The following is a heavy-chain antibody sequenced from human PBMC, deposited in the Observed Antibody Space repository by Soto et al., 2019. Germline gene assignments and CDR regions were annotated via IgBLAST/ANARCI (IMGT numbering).Heavy chain of an antibody. V-gene: IGHV1-18*01. D-gene: IGHD3-3*01. J-gene: IGHJ5*02. CDR3: ARDYSITIFGVTFGNWFDP. CDR1: GYTFTSYG. Sequence: VASVKVSCKASGYTFTSYGISWVRQAPGQGLEWMGWISAYNGNTNYAQKLQGRVTMTTDTSTSTAYMELRSLRSDDTAVYYCARDYSITIFGVTFGNWFDPWGQGTLVTVSS. CDR2: ISAYNGNT.